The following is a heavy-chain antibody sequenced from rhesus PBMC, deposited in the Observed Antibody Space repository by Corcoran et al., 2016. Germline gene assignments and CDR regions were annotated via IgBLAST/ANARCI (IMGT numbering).Heavy chain of an antibody. CDR2: IVPSDSDT. CDR1: GYSFTRYW. J-gene: IGHJ6*01. Sequence: EVQLVQSGAEVKRPGESLKISCKTSGYSFTRYWLRWGRQMPGKGLGWMGGIVPSDSDTRYSPSFQGQVTISADKSISTTYLQWSSLKASDSATYYCAKNQLGIGLDSWGQGVVVTVSS. D-gene: IGHD7-45*01. V-gene: IGHV5-2*01. CDR3: AKNQLGIGLDS.